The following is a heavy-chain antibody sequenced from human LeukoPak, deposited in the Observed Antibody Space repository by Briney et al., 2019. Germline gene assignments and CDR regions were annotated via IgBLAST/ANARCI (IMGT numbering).Heavy chain of an antibody. CDR2: ISSSGSTI. CDR1: GFTFSSYE. V-gene: IGHV3-48*03. D-gene: IGHD3-22*01. Sequence: PGGSLRLSCAASGFTFSSYEMNWVRQAPGKGLEWVSYISSSGSTIYYADSVKGRFTISRDNAKNSLYLQMNSLRAEDTAVYYCAREPYDSSGYHSEYFDYWGQGPLVTVSS. J-gene: IGHJ4*01. CDR3: AREPYDSSGYHSEYFDY.